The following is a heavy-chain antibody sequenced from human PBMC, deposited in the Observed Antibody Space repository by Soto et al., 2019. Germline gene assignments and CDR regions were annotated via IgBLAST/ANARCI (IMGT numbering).Heavy chain of an antibody. CDR3: ARGGETFGGVIVKGHDY. V-gene: IGHV4-34*01. D-gene: IGHD3-16*02. CDR1: GGSFSGYY. Sequence: SATLSLTCAVYGGSFSGYYWSWIRQPPGKGLEWIGEINHSGSTNYNPSLKSRVTISVDTSKNQFSLKLSSVTAADTAVYYCARGGETFGGVIVKGHDYWGQGTLVTVSS. J-gene: IGHJ4*02. CDR2: INHSGST.